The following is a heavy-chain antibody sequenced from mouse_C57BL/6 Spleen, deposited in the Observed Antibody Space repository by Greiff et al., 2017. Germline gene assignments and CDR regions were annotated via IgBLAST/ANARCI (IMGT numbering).Heavy chain of an antibody. Sequence: QVQLKQSGAELVKPGASVKVSCKASGYTFTSYWMHWVKQRPGQGLEWIGRIHPSDSDTNYNQKFKGKATLTVDKSSSTAYMQLSSLTSEASAVYYCAKGQGRITTVVAPYFDYWGQGTTLTVSS. V-gene: IGHV1-74*01. CDR2: IHPSDSDT. J-gene: IGHJ2*01. CDR1: GYTFTSYW. CDR3: AKGQGRITTVVAPYFDY. D-gene: IGHD1-1*01.